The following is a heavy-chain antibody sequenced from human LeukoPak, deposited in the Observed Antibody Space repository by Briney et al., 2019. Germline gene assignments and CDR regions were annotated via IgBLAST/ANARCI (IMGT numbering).Heavy chain of an antibody. V-gene: IGHV4-59*01. CDR2: IYYSGST. D-gene: IGHD1-14*01. Sequence: PSETLSLTCTVAGGSISNFYWSWIRQPPGKGLEWIGSIYYSGSTSYNTSLKGRFTISLVTSTNQFSLKLSSVTAADTAGYYCSTTHSFTGHDSWGQGTLVTVSS. CDR3: STTHSFTGHDS. CDR1: GGSISNFY. J-gene: IGHJ4*02.